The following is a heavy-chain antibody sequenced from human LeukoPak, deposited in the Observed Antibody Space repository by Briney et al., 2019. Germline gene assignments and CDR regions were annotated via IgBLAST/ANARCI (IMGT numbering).Heavy chain of an antibody. D-gene: IGHD3-3*02. CDR3: ARVPFLEWYPHGYYYGMDV. V-gene: IGHV1-69*13. CDR1: GGTFSSYA. Sequence: ASVKVSCKASGGTFSSYAISWVRQAPGQGLEWMGGIIPIFGTANYAQKFQGRVTITADESTSTAYMELSSLKASDTAMYYCARVPFLEWYPHGYYYGMDVWGQGTTVTVSS. CDR2: IIPIFGTA. J-gene: IGHJ6*02.